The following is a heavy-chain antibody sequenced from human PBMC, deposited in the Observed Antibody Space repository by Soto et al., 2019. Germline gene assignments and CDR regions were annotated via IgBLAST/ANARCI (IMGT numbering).Heavy chain of an antibody. Sequence: QVHLQQWGAGLLKPSETLSLTCAVYGGSFSDTYWNWFRQPPGKGLEWIGEINHNTNTIYNPSLTRRVTISVDTSKNHFSLKLTSVTAADTSPYYCARGVTLLRGSFDPWGQGTLVTVSS. CDR1: GGSFSDTY. J-gene: IGHJ5*02. V-gene: IGHV4-34*01. CDR3: ARGVTLLRGSFDP. D-gene: IGHD2-21*01. CDR2: INHNTNT.